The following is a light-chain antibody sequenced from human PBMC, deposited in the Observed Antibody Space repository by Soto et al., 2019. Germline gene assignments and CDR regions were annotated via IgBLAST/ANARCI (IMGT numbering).Light chain of an antibody. Sequence: DIVMTQSPLSLPVTPGEPASISCRSSQSLLHSNGYNYVDWFLQRPGQSQQVLIYMGSYRASGVPDRFSGSGSGTDFTLEISRVETEDVGIYYCMQAIQTPLTFGGGTKVEIK. CDR3: MQAIQTPLT. J-gene: IGKJ4*01. CDR1: QSLLHSNGYNY. CDR2: MGS. V-gene: IGKV2-28*01.